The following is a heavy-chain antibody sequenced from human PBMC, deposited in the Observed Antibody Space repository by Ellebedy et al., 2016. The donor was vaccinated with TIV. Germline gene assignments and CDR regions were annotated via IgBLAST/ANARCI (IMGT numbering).Heavy chain of an antibody. V-gene: IGHV1-24*01. J-gene: IGHJ5*02. D-gene: IGHD3-10*01. CDR3: ARGISGSGNYYPNWFDP. CDR2: FDPEDGET. CDR1: GYTLTELS. Sequence: AASVKVSCKVSGYTLTELSMHWVRQAPGKGLEWMGGFDPEDGETIYAQKFQGRVTMTEDTSTDTAYMELSSLRSEDTAVYFCARGISGSGNYYPNWFDPWGQGTLVTVSS.